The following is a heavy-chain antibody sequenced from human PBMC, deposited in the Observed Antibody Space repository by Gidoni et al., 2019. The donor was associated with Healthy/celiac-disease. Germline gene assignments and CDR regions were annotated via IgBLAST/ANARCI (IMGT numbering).Heavy chain of an antibody. D-gene: IGHD6-13*01. CDR2: FNPSGGST. J-gene: IGHJ4*02. Sequence: QVQLVQSGAELKKPGASVKVFCKASGYTFTSYYMHWVRQAPRQGLEWMGIFNPSGGSTSYEQKFQGRVTMTRDTSTSTVYMELSSLRSEDTAVYYCARETIAAFDYWGQGTLVTVSS. CDR1: GYTFTSYY. V-gene: IGHV1-46*03. CDR3: ARETIAAFDY.